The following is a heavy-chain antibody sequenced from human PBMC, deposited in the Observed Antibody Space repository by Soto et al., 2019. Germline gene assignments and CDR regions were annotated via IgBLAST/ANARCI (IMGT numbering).Heavy chain of an antibody. CDR2: IWYDGSNK. CDR1: GFTFSSYG. Sequence: PGGSLRLSCAASGFTFSSYGMHWVRQAPGKGLEWVAVIWYDGSNKYYADSVKGRFTISRDNSKNTLYLQMNSLRAEDTAVYYCARDSGSGETMVRGVILYWGQGTLVTVSS. CDR3: ARDSGSGETMVRGVILY. V-gene: IGHV3-33*01. D-gene: IGHD3-10*01. J-gene: IGHJ4*02.